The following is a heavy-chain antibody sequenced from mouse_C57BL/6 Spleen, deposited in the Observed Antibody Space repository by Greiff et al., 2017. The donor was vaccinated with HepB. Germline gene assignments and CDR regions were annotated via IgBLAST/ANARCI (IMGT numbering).Heavy chain of an antibody. CDR3: ARGGSWYFDV. V-gene: IGHV1-82*01. CDR1: GYAFSSSW. CDR2: IYPGDGDT. Sequence: LEESGPELVKPGASVKISCKASGYAFSSSWMNWVKQRPGKGLEWIGRIYPGDGDTNYNGKFKGKATLTADKSSSTAYMQLSSLTSEDSAVYFCARGGSWYFDVWGTGTTVTVSS. J-gene: IGHJ1*03.